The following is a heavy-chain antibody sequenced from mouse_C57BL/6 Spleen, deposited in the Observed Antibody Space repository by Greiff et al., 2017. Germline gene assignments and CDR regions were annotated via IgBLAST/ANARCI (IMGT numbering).Heavy chain of an antibody. V-gene: IGHV3-6*01. J-gene: IGHJ1*03. CDR2: ISYDGSN. D-gene: IGHD1-1*01. CDR3: ARVGGSSYEYFDV. Sequence: EVKLQESGPGLVKPSQSLSLTCSVTGYSITSGYYWNWIRQFPGNKLEWMGYISYDGSNNYNPSLKNRISITRDTSKNQFFLKLNSVTTEDTATYYCARVGGSSYEYFDVWGTGTTVTVSS. CDR1: GYSITSGYY.